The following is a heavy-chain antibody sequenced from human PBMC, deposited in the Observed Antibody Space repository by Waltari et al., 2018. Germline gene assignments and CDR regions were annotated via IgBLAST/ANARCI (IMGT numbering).Heavy chain of an antibody. D-gene: IGHD6-13*01. J-gene: IGHJ4*02. CDR1: GFTFDRYG. V-gene: IGHV3-21*01. Sequence: DVQLVESGGGLVEPGGSHRLSGAASGFTFDRYGMAGVRQAPGKGLEFVSSISGNSRYIYYADSVKGRFTISRDGAKNSLYLQMNSLRVEDTAVYYCARGGWAQQRQGVDYWGQGALVTVSS. CDR2: ISGNSRYI. CDR3: ARGGWAQQRQGVDY.